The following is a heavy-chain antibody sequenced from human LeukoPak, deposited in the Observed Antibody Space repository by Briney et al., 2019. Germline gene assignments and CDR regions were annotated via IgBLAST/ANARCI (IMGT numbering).Heavy chain of an antibody. D-gene: IGHD4-23*01. J-gene: IGHJ4*02. CDR1: GGSISSGGYY. V-gene: IGHV4-30-2*01. Sequence: SQTLSLTCTVSGGSISSGGYYWSWIRQPPGKGLEWIGYIYHSGSTHYYNPSLNSRVTISLDTSKNQFSLKLSSVTAADTAMYYCARDRWNDYGGNDYWGQGTLVTVSS. CDR2: IYHSGSTH. CDR3: ARDRWNDYGGNDY.